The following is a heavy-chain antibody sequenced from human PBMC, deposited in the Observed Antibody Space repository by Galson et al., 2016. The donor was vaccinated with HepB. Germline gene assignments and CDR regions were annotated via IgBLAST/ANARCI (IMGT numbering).Heavy chain of an antibody. D-gene: IGHD2-15*01. CDR2: ISGPGDFT. J-gene: IGHJ4*02. Sequence: SLRLSCAASGFNFRSYAMTWVRQAPGKGLEWLSVISGPGDFTAYADSVKVRFTISRDNSKNTLYLQMNNLGAEDTALYYCAKQGYCSGDICYSVPDSWGQGTRVTVSS. V-gene: IGHV3-23*01. CDR3: AKQGYCSGDICYSVPDS. CDR1: GFNFRSYA.